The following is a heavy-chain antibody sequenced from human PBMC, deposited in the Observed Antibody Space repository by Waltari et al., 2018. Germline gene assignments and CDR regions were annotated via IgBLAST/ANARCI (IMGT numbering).Heavy chain of an antibody. Sequence: QVQLQESGPGLVKPSQTLSLTCTVSGGSISSGGYYWSWIRQHPGKGLEWIGYIYYSGSTYYNPSLKSLVTISIDPSKNQFSLKLSSVTAADTAVYYCARGKKWELPGNWFDPWGQGTLVTVSS. CDR3: ARGKKWELPGNWFDP. D-gene: IGHD1-26*01. J-gene: IGHJ5*02. CDR1: GGSISSGGYY. V-gene: IGHV4-31*01. CDR2: IYYSGST.